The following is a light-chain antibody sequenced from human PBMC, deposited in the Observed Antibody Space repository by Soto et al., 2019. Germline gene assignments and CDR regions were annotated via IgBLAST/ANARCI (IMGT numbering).Light chain of an antibody. CDR3: QQYKNWWT. CDR2: GAS. Sequence: EIVMTQSPATLSVFPGERATLSCRASQSVSSNLAWFQHKPGQAPRLLIYGASSRATVIPARFSGSGSRAEFPLTISSLQDDDVAFYYCQQYKNWWTFGQGTKVEVK. CDR1: QSVSSN. V-gene: IGKV3-15*01. J-gene: IGKJ1*01.